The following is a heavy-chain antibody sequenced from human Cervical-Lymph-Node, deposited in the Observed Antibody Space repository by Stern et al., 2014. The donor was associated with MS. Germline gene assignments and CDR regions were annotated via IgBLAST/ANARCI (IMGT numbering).Heavy chain of an antibody. J-gene: IGHJ4*02. CDR3: AKDINDYWSGPADY. Sequence: EVQLVESGGGLVQPGRSLRLSCAASGFTFADHAMHWVRQAPGKGLAWVSGINWSGGNTGYADVVEGRFTISRDNAKNSLYLQINSLRVEDTAFYYCAKDINDYWSGPADYWGQGTLVTVSS. V-gene: IGHV3-9*01. CDR1: GFTFADHA. D-gene: IGHD3-3*01. CDR2: INWSGGNT.